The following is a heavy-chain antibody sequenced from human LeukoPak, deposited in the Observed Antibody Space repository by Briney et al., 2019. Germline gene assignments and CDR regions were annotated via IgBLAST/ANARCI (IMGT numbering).Heavy chain of an antibody. CDR3: ARVKFSDSSGPTLHWYFDL. Sequence: PSETLSLTCAVYGGSFSGYYWSWIRQPPGKGLEWIGEINHSGSTNYNPSLKSRVTISVDTSKNQFSLKLSSVTAADTAVYYCARVKFSDSSGPTLHWYFDLWGRGTLVTVSS. J-gene: IGHJ2*01. CDR1: GGSFSGYY. D-gene: IGHD3-22*01. V-gene: IGHV4-34*01. CDR2: INHSGST.